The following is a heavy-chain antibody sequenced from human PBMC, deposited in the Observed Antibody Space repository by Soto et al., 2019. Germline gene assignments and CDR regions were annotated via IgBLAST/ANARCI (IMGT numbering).Heavy chain of an antibody. CDR2: IYYSGST. V-gene: IGHV4-39*01. J-gene: IGHJ5*02. Sequence: QLQLQESGPGLVKPSETLSLTCTVSGGSISSSSYYWGWIRQPPGKGLEWIGSIYYSGSTYYNPSLKSRVTISVDTSKNQSSLKPSSVTAADTAVYYCARQIYCSSTSCYGVWFDPWGQGTLVTVSS. D-gene: IGHD2-2*01. CDR1: GGSISSSSYY. CDR3: ARQIYCSSTSCYGVWFDP.